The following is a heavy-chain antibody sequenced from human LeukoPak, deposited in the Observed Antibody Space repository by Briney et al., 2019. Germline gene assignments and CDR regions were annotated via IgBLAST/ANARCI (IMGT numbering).Heavy chain of an antibody. CDR3: ARRASAYSHPYDY. CDR1: GFTVSSNS. J-gene: IGHJ4*02. D-gene: IGHD4/OR15-4a*01. V-gene: IGHV3-53*01. Sequence: GGSLRLSCTVSGFTVSSNSMSWVRQAPGKGLEWVSFIYSDNTHYSDAVTGRFTISRDNSKNTLYLQMNSLRAEDTAVYYCARRASAYSHPYDYWGQGTLVTVSS. CDR2: IYSDNT.